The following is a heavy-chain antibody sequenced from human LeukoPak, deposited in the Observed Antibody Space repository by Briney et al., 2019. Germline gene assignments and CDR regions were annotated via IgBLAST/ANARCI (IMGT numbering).Heavy chain of an antibody. CDR3: AGVCSSTSCYRDAFDI. D-gene: IGHD2-2*02. Sequence: SETLSLTCTVSGGSISSSSYYWVWIRQPPGQGLEWIGSIYYSRSTYYNPSLKSRVTISVYTSKNQFSLKLSSVTAADTAVYYCAGVCSSTSCYRDAFDIWGQGTMVTVSS. CDR2: IYYSRST. CDR1: GGSISSSSYY. J-gene: IGHJ3*02. V-gene: IGHV4-39*01.